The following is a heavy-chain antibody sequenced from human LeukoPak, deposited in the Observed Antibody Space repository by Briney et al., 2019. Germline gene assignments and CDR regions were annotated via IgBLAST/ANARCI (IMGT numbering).Heavy chain of an antibody. J-gene: IGHJ3*02. CDR2: ISGSGGST. CDR3: ARDLSRRGHGAFDI. V-gene: IGHV3-23*01. D-gene: IGHD2-15*01. CDR1: GFTFSSYA. Sequence: GGSPRLSCAASGFTFSSYAMTWVRQAPGKGLEWVSAISGSGGSTYYADSLKGRFTISRDNSKNTLYLQMNSLRAEDTAVYYCARDLSRRGHGAFDIWGQGTMVTVSS.